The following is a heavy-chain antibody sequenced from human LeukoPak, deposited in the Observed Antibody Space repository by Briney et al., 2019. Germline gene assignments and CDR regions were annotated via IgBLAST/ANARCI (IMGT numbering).Heavy chain of an antibody. Sequence: GGSLRPSCAASGFTFSSYWMHWVRQAPGKGLVWVSRINSDGSSTSYADSVKGRFTISRDNAKNTLYLQMNSLRAEDTAVYYCARDVWRSGSTSWSDAFDIWGQGTMVTVSS. CDR3: ARDVWRSGSTSWSDAFDI. V-gene: IGHV3-74*01. J-gene: IGHJ3*02. D-gene: IGHD2-2*01. CDR1: GFTFSSYW. CDR2: INSDGSST.